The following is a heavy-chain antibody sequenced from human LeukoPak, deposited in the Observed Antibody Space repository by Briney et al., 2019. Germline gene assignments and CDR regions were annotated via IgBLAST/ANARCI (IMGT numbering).Heavy chain of an antibody. CDR3: ARGTYTAVDY. V-gene: IGHV3-11*04. J-gene: IGHJ4*02. CDR2: ISGSSGTI. CDR1: GFTFSDYY. Sequence: GGSLRLSCAASGFTFSDYYMSWIRQAPGKGLECVSYISGSSGTIYYADSAKGRFTISRDNAKNSLYLQMNSLRAEDTAVYYCARGTYTAVDYWGQGTLVTVSS. D-gene: IGHD5-18*01.